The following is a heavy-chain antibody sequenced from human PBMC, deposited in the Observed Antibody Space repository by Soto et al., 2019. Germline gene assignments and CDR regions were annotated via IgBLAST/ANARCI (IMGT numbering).Heavy chain of an antibody. D-gene: IGHD2-2*02. CDR1: GGSVSSGSYY. CDR3: ARDESGVPAAISTHWFDP. CDR2: IYYSGST. J-gene: IGHJ5*02. Sequence: SETLSLTCTVSGGSVSSGSYYWSWIRQPPGKGLEWIGYIYYSGSTNYNPSLKSRVTISVDTSKNQFSLKLSSVTAADTAVYYCARDESGVPAAISTHWFDPWGQGTLVTVSS. V-gene: IGHV4-61*01.